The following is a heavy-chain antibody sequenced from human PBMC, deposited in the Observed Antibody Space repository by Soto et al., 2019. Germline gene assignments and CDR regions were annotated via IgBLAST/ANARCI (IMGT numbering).Heavy chain of an antibody. V-gene: IGHV3-23*01. CDR1: GFTFSSYA. CDR3: AAYDFWSGSDYYYYYGMDV. CDR2: ISGSGGST. J-gene: IGHJ6*02. Sequence: GGSLRLSCAASGFTFSSYAMSWVRQAPGKGLEWVSAISGSGGSTYYADSVKGRFTISRDSSKNTLYLQMNSLRAEDTAVYYCAAYDFWSGSDYYYYYGMDVWGQGTTVTVSS. D-gene: IGHD3-3*01.